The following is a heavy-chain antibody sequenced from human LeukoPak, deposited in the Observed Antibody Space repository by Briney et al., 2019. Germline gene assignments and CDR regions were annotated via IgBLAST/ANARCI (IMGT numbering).Heavy chain of an antibody. D-gene: IGHD2-2*01. CDR2: ISHSGST. J-gene: IGHJ3*01. Sequence: PSETLSRTCAVYGESFSGYYWSWIRQPPGKALEWIGEISHSGSTNYNPSLGSRVTISVDASKNQFSLKLNSVTAADTAVYFCARKYCSTTSCSYGFDVWGLGTMVTVSS. CDR3: ARKYCSTTSCSYGFDV. CDR1: GESFSGYY. V-gene: IGHV4-34*01.